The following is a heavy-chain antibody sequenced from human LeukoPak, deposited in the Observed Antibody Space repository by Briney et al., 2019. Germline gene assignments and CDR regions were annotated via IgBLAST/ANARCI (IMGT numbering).Heavy chain of an antibody. D-gene: IGHD6-13*01. Sequence: GRSLRLSCAASGFTFSSYAMHWVRQAPGKGLEWVAVISYDGSNKYYADSVKGRFTISRDNAKSSLYLQMNSLRAEDTAVYYCAREESSSWYGGDWFDPWGQGTLVTVSS. CDR2: ISYDGSNK. J-gene: IGHJ5*02. CDR1: GFTFSSYA. CDR3: AREESSSWYGGDWFDP. V-gene: IGHV3-30-3*01.